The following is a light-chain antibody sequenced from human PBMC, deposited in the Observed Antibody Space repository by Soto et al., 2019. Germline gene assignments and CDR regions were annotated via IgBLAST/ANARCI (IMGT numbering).Light chain of an antibody. V-gene: IGLV1-40*01. CDR2: GNN. CDR1: SSNIGAGFD. J-gene: IGLJ1*01. Sequence: QPVLTQPPSVSGAPGQRVTISCTGSSSNIGAGFDVHWYQQFPGTAPKLLSYGNNNRPSGVPHRFSASKSGTSASLAITGLQAEDEADYHCQSYDSSLSGYVFGPGTKLTVL. CDR3: QSYDSSLSGYV.